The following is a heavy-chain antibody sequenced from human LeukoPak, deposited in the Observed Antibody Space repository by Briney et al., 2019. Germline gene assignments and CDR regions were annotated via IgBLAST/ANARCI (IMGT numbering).Heavy chain of an antibody. Sequence: SETLSLTCAVYGGSFSGYYWSWIRQPPGKGLEWIGYIYYSGSTNYNPSLKSRVTISVDTSKNQFSLKLSSVTAADTAVYYCARLTDYYRTGDYWGQGTLDTVSS. J-gene: IGHJ4*02. CDR1: GGSFSGYY. CDR3: ARLTDYYRTGDY. CDR2: IYYSGST. D-gene: IGHD1-14*01. V-gene: IGHV4-59*08.